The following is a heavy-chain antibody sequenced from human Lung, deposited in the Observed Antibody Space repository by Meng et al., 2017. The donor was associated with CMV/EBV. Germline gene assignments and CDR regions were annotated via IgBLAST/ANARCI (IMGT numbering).Heavy chain of an antibody. CDR3: ASDYGGNSALY. D-gene: IGHD4-23*01. J-gene: IGHJ4*02. Sequence: SETLSLXCAVYGGSFSGYYWSWIRQPPGKGLEWIGEINHSGSTNYNPSLKSRVTISVDTSKNQFSLKLSSVTAADTAAYYCASDYGGNSALYWGQGTLVTVSS. CDR2: INHSGST. V-gene: IGHV4-34*01. CDR1: GGSFSGYY.